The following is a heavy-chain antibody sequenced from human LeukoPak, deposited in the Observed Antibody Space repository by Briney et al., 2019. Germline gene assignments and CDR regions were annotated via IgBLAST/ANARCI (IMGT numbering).Heavy chain of an antibody. J-gene: IGHJ4*02. CDR3: TRVGYIDEGIDY. CDR1: GFTFKNYA. V-gene: IGHV3-23*01. D-gene: IGHD5-24*01. Sequence: SGGSLRLSCAASGFTFKNYAMNWVRQSPGQGLEWVSTISGDAVTSWYADSVKGRFTISRDNAKNSLYLQMNSLRAEDTAIYYCTRVGYIDEGIDYWGQGTLVTVSS. CDR2: ISGDAVTS.